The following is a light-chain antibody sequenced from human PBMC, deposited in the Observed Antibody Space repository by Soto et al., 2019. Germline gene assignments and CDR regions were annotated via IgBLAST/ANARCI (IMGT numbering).Light chain of an antibody. J-gene: IGKJ4*01. Sequence: DIVMTQSPLSLPVTPGEPASISCRSSQSLIHSNGYNYLAWFLQKAGQSPQLLIYLGSSRAAGVPDRFSGSGSGTDFTLQISRVEAEDVGIYYCMQPLQTPLTFGVGTKVDIK. CDR1: QSLIHSNGYNY. V-gene: IGKV2-28*01. CDR2: LGS. CDR3: MQPLQTPLT.